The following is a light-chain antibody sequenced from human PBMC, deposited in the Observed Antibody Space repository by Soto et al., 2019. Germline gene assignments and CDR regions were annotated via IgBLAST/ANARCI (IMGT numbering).Light chain of an antibody. J-gene: IGKJ5*01. CDR2: GAS. Sequence: EIVLTQSPCTLSLSPGERATLSCRASQSVSRNYLAWYQQKPGQAPRLLIYGASTRATGIPDRFSGSGSGTDFTLTISSLEPEDFAVYYCQQRSNWPTFGQGTRLEIK. V-gene: IGKV3D-20*02. CDR3: QQRSNWPT. CDR1: QSVSRNY.